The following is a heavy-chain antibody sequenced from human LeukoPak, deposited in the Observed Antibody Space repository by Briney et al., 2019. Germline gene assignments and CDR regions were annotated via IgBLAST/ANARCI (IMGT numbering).Heavy chain of an antibody. Sequence: ASVKVSCKASGSTFTSYYMHWVRQAPGQGLEWMGIINPSGGSTSYAQKFQGRVTMTRDTSTSTVYMELSSLRSEDTAVYYCARSTLQVAFDIWGQGTMVTVSS. CDR3: ARSTLQVAFDI. CDR2: INPSGGST. V-gene: IGHV1-46*01. CDR1: GSTFTSYY. J-gene: IGHJ3*02.